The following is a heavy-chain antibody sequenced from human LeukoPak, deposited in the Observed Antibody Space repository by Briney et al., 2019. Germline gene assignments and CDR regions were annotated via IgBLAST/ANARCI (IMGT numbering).Heavy chain of an antibody. CDR2: INHSGST. CDR3: ARGLPPSSYYYGSGSQAVWFDP. D-gene: IGHD3-10*01. J-gene: IGHJ5*02. Sequence: SETLSLTCAVYGGSFSGYYWSWIRQPPGKGLKWIGEINHSGSTNYNPSLKSRVTISVDTSKNQFSLKLSSVTAADTAVYYCARGLPPSSYYYGSGSQAVWFDPWGQGTLVTVSS. CDR1: GGSFSGYY. V-gene: IGHV4-34*01.